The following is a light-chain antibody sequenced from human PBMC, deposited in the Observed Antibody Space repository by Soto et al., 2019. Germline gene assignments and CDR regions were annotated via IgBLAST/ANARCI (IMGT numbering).Light chain of an antibody. V-gene: IGKV3-20*01. CDR2: GAS. Sequence: EIVLTQSPGTLSLSPGERATLSCRASQSVITSFLAWFQQKPGQAPRLLIYGASSRATGIPDRFSGSGSRTDFALTISRLEPEDSAVYYCQQYGMSPPYTFGEGTKLEIK. CDR1: QSVITSF. CDR3: QQYGMSPPYT. J-gene: IGKJ2*01.